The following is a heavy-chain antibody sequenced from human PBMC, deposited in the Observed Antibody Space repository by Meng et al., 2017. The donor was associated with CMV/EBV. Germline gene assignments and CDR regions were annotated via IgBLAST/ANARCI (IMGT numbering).Heavy chain of an antibody. CDR1: GGSISSYY. Sequence: QVHLQESGPGLVKPFETLSLPCTVSGGSISSYYWSWIRQPAGKGLEWIGRIYTSGSTNYNPSLKSRVTMSVDTSKNQFSLKLSSVTAADTAVYYCARDLMNCSSTSCANWFDPWGQGTLVTVSS. V-gene: IGHV4-4*07. CDR3: ARDLMNCSSTSCANWFDP. CDR2: IYTSGST. D-gene: IGHD2-2*01. J-gene: IGHJ5*02.